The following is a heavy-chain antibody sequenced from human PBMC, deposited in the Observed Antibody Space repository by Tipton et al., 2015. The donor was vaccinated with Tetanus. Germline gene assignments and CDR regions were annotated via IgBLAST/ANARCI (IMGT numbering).Heavy chain of an antibody. D-gene: IGHD2-2*01. CDR1: GGSFSGYY. V-gene: IGHV4-34*01. J-gene: IGHJ5*02. CDR2: INHSGST. Sequence: TLSLTCAVYGGSFSGYYWSWIRQPPGKGLEWIGEINHSGSTNYNPSLKSRVTISVDTSKNQFSLKLSSVTAADTAVYYCARGLLVVVPAARGRYNWFDPGGQGTLVTVSS. CDR3: ARGLLVVVPAARGRYNWFDP.